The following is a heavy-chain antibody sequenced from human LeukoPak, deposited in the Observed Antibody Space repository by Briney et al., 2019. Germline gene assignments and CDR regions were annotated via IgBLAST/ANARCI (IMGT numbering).Heavy chain of an antibody. J-gene: IGHJ4*02. CDR2: ISFDGSNT. CDR3: ARGRGNSYQYFDY. D-gene: IGHD6-6*01. V-gene: IGHV3-33*01. CDR1: GFSLSGYG. Sequence: PGGSLRLSCVASGFSLSGYGMHWVRQAPGKGLEWVAAISFDGSNTYYADSVKGRFTISRDNSKNTLYLQVNSLRAEDTTVYYCARGRGNSYQYFDYWGQGTLVTVSS.